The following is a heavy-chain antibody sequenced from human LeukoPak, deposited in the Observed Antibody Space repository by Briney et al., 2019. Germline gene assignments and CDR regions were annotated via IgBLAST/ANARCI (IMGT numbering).Heavy chain of an antibody. CDR1: RFTFSSYA. J-gene: IGHJ3*02. D-gene: IGHD1-26*01. V-gene: IGHV3-23*01. CDR3: AREGGAFDI. CDR2: ISNSGGSR. Sequence: GGSLRLSCAASRFTFSSYAISWVRQAPGKGLEWVSGISNSGGSRNYADSVKGRFTISRDNSKNTLYLQMNSLRAEDTAVYYCAREGGAFDIWGQGTMVTVSS.